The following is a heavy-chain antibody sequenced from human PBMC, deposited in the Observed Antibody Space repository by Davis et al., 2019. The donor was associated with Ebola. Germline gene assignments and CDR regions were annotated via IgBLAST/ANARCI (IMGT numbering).Heavy chain of an antibody. D-gene: IGHD4-23*01. CDR2: VFETGADI. Sequence: PGGSLRPSCPASGSSFAFIGYTLSWVRQAPGRGLELFAFVFETGADIYYADSVSGRFAVSRDDSDNTLILQMNSLRAEDTAVYYCARWRIGHEYMDYWGQGTQVTVS. J-gene: IGHJ4*02. CDR3: ARWRIGHEYMDY. V-gene: IGHV3-23*01. CDR1: GSSFAFIGYT.